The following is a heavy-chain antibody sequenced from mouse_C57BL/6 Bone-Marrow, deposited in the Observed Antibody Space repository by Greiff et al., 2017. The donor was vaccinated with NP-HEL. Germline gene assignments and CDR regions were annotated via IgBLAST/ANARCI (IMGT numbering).Heavy chain of an antibody. CDR3: ARCSSYAWFAY. Sequence: QVQLQQSGPELVKPGASVKISCKASGYAFSSSWMNWVKQRPGKGLEWIGRIYPGDGDTNYNGKFKGKATLTADKSSSTAYMQLSSLTSEDSAVYFGARCSSYAWFAYWGQGTLVTVSA. D-gene: IGHD1-1*01. V-gene: IGHV1-82*01. CDR1: GYAFSSSW. CDR2: IYPGDGDT. J-gene: IGHJ3*01.